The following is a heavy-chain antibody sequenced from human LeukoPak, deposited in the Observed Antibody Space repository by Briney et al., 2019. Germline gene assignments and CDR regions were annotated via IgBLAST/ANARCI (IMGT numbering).Heavy chain of an antibody. D-gene: IGHD4-17*01. CDR2: IKGDGSST. Sequence: GGSLRLSCAASGFTFSTYWMHWVRQAPGKGLVWGARIKGDGSSTIYADSVKGRFTISRDNSKNTLYLQTSSLRAEDTAVYYCARASTTVPNLLDHWGRGTLVTVSS. CDR1: GFTFSTYW. CDR3: ARASTTVPNLLDH. J-gene: IGHJ4*02. V-gene: IGHV3-74*01.